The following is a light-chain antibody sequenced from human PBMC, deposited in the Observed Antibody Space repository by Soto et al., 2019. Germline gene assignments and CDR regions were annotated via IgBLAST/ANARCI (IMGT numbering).Light chain of an antibody. CDR1: QSLVYSDGNTS. CDR3: MRGTHWPYT. Sequence: DVVMTQSPLSLPVTLGQPASISCRSSQSLVYSDGNTSLNWFQQRPGQSPRRLIYKVSNRDSGVPDRFSGSGSGTDFTLKISRVEAEDVGVYYCMRGTHWPYTFGQGTKLEIK. CDR2: KVS. J-gene: IGKJ2*01. V-gene: IGKV2-30*01.